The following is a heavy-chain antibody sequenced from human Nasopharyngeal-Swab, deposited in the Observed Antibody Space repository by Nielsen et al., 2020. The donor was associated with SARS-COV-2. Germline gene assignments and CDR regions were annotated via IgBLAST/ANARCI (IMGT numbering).Heavy chain of an antibody. Sequence: GGALRLSSAASRVTLPGPALPRVRQASGKGLEWVGRIRSKANSYATAYAASVKGRFTISRDDSKNTAYLQMNSLKTEDTAVYYCTRHNGSGSDDYWGQGTLVTVSS. CDR2: IRSKANSYAT. J-gene: IGHJ4*02. D-gene: IGHD3-10*01. V-gene: IGHV3-73*01. CDR3: TRHNGSGSDDY. CDR1: RVTLPGPA.